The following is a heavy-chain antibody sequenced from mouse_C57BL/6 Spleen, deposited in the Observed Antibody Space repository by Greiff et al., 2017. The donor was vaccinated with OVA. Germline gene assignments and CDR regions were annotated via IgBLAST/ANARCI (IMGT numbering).Heavy chain of an antibody. CDR2: INPNYGTT. V-gene: IGHV1-39*01. CDR1: GYSFTDYN. CDR3: ARPEVYDYDYYAMDY. Sequence: EVQLQESGPELVKPGASVKISCKASGYSFTDYNMNWVKQSNGKSLEWIGVINPNYGTTSYNQKFKGKATLTVDQSSSTAYMQLNSLTSEDSAVYYCARPEVYDYDYYAMDYWGQGTSVTVSS. J-gene: IGHJ4*01. D-gene: IGHD2-4*01.